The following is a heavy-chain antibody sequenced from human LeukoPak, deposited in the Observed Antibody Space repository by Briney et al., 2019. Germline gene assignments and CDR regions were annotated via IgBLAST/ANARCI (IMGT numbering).Heavy chain of an antibody. CDR2: ISTYNGNT. V-gene: IGHV1-18*01. J-gene: IGHJ4*02. Sequence: ASVKVSCKASGYTFTSYAFRWVRQAPGQGLEWMGWISTYNGNTNYAQNLQGRVTMTTDTSTSTAYMELSRLRSDDTAVYYCARSSNRVVIIHLDYWGQGTLVTVSS. CDR1: GYTFTSYA. D-gene: IGHD3-3*01. CDR3: ARSSNRVVIIHLDY.